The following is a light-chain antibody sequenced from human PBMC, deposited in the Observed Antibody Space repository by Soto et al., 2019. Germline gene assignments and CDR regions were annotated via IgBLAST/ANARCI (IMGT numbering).Light chain of an antibody. Sequence: EIVLTQSPGTLSLSPGERATLSCRASQIVSSSYLAWYQQKPGQAPRLLINGASSRATGIPDRFSGSGSGTDFTLTISRLEPEDFAAYYCQQYGSSPLTFGGGTKVEIK. J-gene: IGKJ4*01. CDR1: QIVSSSY. V-gene: IGKV3-20*01. CDR2: GAS. CDR3: QQYGSSPLT.